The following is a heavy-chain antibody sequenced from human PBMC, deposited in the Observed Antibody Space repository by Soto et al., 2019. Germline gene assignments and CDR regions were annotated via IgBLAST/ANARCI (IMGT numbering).Heavy chain of an antibody. CDR3: ARVNGILWFGDPRSAFDI. J-gene: IGHJ3*02. CDR2: ISSSSSYI. CDR1: GFTFSSYS. V-gene: IGHV3-21*01. Sequence: PGGSLRLSCAASGFTFSSYSMNWVRQAPGKGLEWVSSISSSSSYIYYAVSVKGRFTISRDNAKNSLYLQMNSLRAEDTAVYYCARVNGILWFGDPRSAFDIWGQGTMVTVSS. D-gene: IGHD3-10*01.